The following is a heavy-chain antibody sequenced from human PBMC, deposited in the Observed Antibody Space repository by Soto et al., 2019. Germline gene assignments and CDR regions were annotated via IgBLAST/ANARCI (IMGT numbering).Heavy chain of an antibody. V-gene: IGHV4-39*01. J-gene: IGHJ6*04. CDR1: GGSISSSSYY. CDR3: ARGSYSSRWDV. CDR2: IYYSGST. D-gene: IGHD6-13*01. Sequence: QLQLQESGPGLVKPSETLSLTCTVSGGSISSSSYYWGGIRQPPGKGLEWIGSIYYSGSTYYNPSLKSRVAISVDTSKIQFSLMLSSVTAADTAVYYWARGSYSSRWDVWGKGTTVIVSS.